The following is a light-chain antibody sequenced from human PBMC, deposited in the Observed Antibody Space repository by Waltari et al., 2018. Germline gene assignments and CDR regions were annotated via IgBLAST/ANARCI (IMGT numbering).Light chain of an antibody. CDR2: GAS. CDR1: QSVSSSN. V-gene: IGKV3-20*01. Sequence: VLTQSPATLSLSLGERATLTCRASQSVSSSNLAWYQQKPGQAPRLLIFGASSRTTGIPDRFSGSGSGTDFTLTISRLEPEDFAVYYCQQYATSPPDFGPGTKVDI. J-gene: IGKJ3*01. CDR3: QQYATSPPD.